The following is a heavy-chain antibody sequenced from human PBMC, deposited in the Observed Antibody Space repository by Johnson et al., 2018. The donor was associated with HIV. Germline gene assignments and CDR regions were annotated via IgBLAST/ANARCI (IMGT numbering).Heavy chain of an antibody. V-gene: IGHV3-30*04. CDR2: ISYDGSNK. D-gene: IGHD4/OR15-4a*01. Sequence: QMLLVESGGGLVKPGGSLRLSCAASGFTFSSYAMHWVRQAPGKGLEWVAVISYDGSNKYYADSVKGRFTISRDNSKNTLYLQMNSLRTEDTAVYYCAARGLWTYDAFDIWGQGTMVTVSS. J-gene: IGHJ3*02. CDR1: GFTFSSYA. CDR3: AARGLWTYDAFDI.